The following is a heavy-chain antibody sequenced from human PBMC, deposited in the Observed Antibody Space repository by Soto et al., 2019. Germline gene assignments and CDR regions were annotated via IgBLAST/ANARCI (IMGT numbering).Heavy chain of an antibody. D-gene: IGHD4-4*01. CDR3: RVHGTVAYSDYFEY. CDR2: IYWDADK. V-gene: IGHV2-5*02. CDR1: GFSLSSSGVG. Sequence: QITLKESGPTLVKPTQTLTLTCTFSGFSLSSSGVGVAWIRQPPGKALEWLALIYWDADKRYSPSLKNRLTITSDTSKSQLVLTVTIMDPVDTATDFCRVHGTVAYSDYFEYWGQGTLVTVSS. J-gene: IGHJ4*02.